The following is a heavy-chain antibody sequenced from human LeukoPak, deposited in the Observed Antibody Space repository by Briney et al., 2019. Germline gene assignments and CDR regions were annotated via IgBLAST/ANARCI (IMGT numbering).Heavy chain of an antibody. V-gene: IGHV3-30*02. CDR2: IRSDGSNK. CDR1: GFTFRNYG. J-gene: IGHJ4*02. Sequence: GGSLRLSCAASGFTFRNYGMHWVRQDPGKGLEWVAFIRSDGSNKYYADSVKGRFTISRDNAKNSLYLQMNSLRAEDTAVYYCAREGGSFGFDYWGQGTLVTVSS. D-gene: IGHD1-26*01. CDR3: AREGGSFGFDY.